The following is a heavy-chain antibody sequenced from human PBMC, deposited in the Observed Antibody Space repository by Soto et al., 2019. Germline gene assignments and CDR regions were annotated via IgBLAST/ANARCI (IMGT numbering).Heavy chain of an antibody. D-gene: IGHD4-17*01. CDR2: IYYSGST. J-gene: IGHJ6*03. V-gene: IGHV4-59*01. Sequence: SETLCLTSTVSGGSISSYYGSWIRQPPGKGLEWIGYIYYSGSTNYNPSLKSRVTISVDTSKNQFSLKLSSVTAADTAVYYCARHGYYYYYMDVWGKGTTVTVSS. CDR3: ARHGYYYYYMDV. CDR1: GGSISSYY.